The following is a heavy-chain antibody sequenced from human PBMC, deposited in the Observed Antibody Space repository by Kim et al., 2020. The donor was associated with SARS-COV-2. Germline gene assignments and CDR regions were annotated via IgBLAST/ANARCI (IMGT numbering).Heavy chain of an antibody. V-gene: IGHV1-18*01. J-gene: IGHJ4*02. Sequence: LQGRVTMTTDTSTSTAYMELRSLRSDDTAVYYCARDLGYDILTGYYLFDYWGQGTLVTVSS. D-gene: IGHD3-9*01. CDR3: ARDLGYDILTGYYLFDY.